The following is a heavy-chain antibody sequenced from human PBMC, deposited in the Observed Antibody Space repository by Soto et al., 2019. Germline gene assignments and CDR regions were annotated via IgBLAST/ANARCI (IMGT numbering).Heavy chain of an antibody. Sequence: SETLSLTCTVSGGSISSYYWSWIRQPPGKGLEWIGEINHSGSTNYNPSLKSRVTISVDTSKNQFSLKLSSVTAADTAVYYCARRPYYYGSGSYYSTFWFDPWGQGTLVTVSS. D-gene: IGHD3-10*01. CDR3: ARRPYYYGSGSYYSTFWFDP. V-gene: IGHV4-34*01. CDR2: INHSGST. CDR1: GGSISSYY. J-gene: IGHJ5*02.